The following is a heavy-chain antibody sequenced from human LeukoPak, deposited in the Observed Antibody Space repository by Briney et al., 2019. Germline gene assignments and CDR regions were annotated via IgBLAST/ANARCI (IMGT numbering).Heavy chain of an antibody. V-gene: IGHV3-11*05. D-gene: IGHD6-13*01. CDR1: GFTFSDYY. CDR3: ARGGRIAAAAY. CDR2: ISTSSSST. J-gene: IGHJ4*02. Sequence: GGSLRLSCAASGFTFSDYYMSWIRQAPGKGLEWVAYISTSSSSTDSAASVRGRFTISRDNAKNTLFLQMDSLRAEDTAVYYCARGGRIAAAAYWDQGTLVTVSS.